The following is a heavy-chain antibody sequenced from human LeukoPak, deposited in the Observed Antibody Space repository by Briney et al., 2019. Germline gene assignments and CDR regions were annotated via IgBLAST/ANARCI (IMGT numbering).Heavy chain of an antibody. Sequence: SETLSLTCTVSGGSISSGSYFWSWIRQPAGKGLEWIGRIYTSGSTNYNPSLKSRVTITVDTSKNQFSLKLSSVTAADTAVYYCASDRIEVDAFDIWGQGTMVTVSS. CDR1: GGSISSGSYF. CDR3: ASDRIEVDAFDI. V-gene: IGHV4-61*02. D-gene: IGHD2-15*01. J-gene: IGHJ3*02. CDR2: IYTSGST.